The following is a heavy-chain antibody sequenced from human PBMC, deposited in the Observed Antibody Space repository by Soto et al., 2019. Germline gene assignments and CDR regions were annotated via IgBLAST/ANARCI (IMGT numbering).Heavy chain of an antibody. D-gene: IGHD1-1*01. Sequence: NWVRQPPGKALEWLALIDWDDDKYYSTSLKTRLTISKDTSKNQVVLTMTNMDPVDTATYYCARTRVPYYFDYWGQGTLVTVSS. J-gene: IGHJ4*02. CDR3: ARTRVPYYFDY. CDR2: IDWDDDK. V-gene: IGHV2-70*18.